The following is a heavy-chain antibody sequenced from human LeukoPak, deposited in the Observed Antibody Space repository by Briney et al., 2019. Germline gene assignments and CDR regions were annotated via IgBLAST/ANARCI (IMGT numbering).Heavy chain of an antibody. V-gene: IGHV3-30*03. Sequence: GGSLRLSCAASGFTFSTYDMHWVRQAPGKGLEWVAILSYDGSDKYYADSVKGRFTISRDNSKNTLYLQMNSLRAEDTAVYYCFFPGVTGKVYWGQGTLVTVSS. J-gene: IGHJ4*02. D-gene: IGHD1-20*01. CDR3: FFPGVTGKVY. CDR2: LSYDGSDK. CDR1: GFTFSTYD.